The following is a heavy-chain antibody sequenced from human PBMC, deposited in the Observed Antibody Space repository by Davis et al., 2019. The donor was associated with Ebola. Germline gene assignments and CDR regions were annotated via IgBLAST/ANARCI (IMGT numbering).Heavy chain of an antibody. D-gene: IGHD1-1*01. J-gene: IGHJ4*02. V-gene: IGHV1-18*01. Sequence: AASVKVSCKASGYTFTSYGISWVRQAPGQGLEWMGWINPHNGNTNYAQNVQGRVIMTSETATTTAYMEVGSLRSDDTAVYYCARAQFPTTSDHWGQGTLVTVSS. CDR1: GYTFTSYG. CDR3: ARAQFPTTSDH. CDR2: INPHNGNT.